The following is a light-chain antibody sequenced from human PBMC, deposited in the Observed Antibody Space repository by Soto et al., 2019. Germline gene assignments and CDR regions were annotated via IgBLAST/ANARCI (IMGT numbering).Light chain of an antibody. V-gene: IGKV3-15*01. Sequence: EIVMTQSPATLSLSPGERATLSCRASQSVSSNLAWYQQKPGQAPRLLIYGASTRATGIPDRFSGSGSGTEFTLTISRLQSEDFAVYYCQKYYDWPITCGQGTRLEIK. J-gene: IGKJ5*01. CDR3: QKYYDWPIT. CDR2: GAS. CDR1: QSVSSN.